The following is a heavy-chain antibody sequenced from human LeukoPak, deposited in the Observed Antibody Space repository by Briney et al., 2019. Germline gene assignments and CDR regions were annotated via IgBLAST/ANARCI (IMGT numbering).Heavy chain of an antibody. D-gene: IGHD3-22*01. Sequence: ASVKVSCKASGYTFTGYYMHWVRQAPGRGLEWMGWINPNSGGTNYAQKFQGWVTMTRDTSISTAYMELSKLRSDDTAVYYCARDLEKRDGYDLYYYYGMDVWGQGTTVTVSS. V-gene: IGHV1-2*04. J-gene: IGHJ6*02. CDR1: GYTFTGYY. CDR2: INPNSGGT. CDR3: ARDLEKRDGYDLYYYYGMDV.